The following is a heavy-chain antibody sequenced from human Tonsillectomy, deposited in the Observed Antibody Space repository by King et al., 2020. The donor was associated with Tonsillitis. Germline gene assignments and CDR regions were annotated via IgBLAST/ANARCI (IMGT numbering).Heavy chain of an antibody. CDR2: IYHSGSP. Sequence: VQLQESGPGLVKPSETLSLTCTVSGGPISSSDWSWIRQPPGKGLEWIGNIYHSGSPNYNPSLRNRVTISVDTSKKQFSLNLSSVTAADTAVYYCARVWKGGNFIYAAFDIWGQGTTVTVSS. CDR1: GGPISSSD. CDR3: ARVWKGGNFIYAAFDI. V-gene: IGHV4-59*01. J-gene: IGHJ3*02. D-gene: IGHD4-23*01.